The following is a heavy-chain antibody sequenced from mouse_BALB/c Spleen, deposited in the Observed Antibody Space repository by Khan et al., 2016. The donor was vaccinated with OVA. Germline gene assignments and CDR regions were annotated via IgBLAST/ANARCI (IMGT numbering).Heavy chain of an antibody. CDR1: GFTFSPYS. Sequence: EVQLVESGGDLMKPGGSLKLSCAASGFTFSPYSMSWVRQTPDKRLEWVASINSDGYYTYYPDSVQGRFTISRNNAKNTLSLQMNSLKSEDTAIYYCASHLTGSFAYWGQGTLVTVSA. CDR3: ASHLTGSFAY. V-gene: IGHV5-6*01. CDR2: INSDGYYT. J-gene: IGHJ3*01. D-gene: IGHD4-1*01.